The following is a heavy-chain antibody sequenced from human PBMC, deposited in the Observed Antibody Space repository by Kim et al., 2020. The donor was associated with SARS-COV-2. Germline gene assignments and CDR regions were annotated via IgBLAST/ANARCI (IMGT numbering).Heavy chain of an antibody. Sequence: GGSLRLSCAASGFTFDDYAMHWVRQAPGKGLEWVSGISWNSGSIGYADSVKGRFTISRDNAKNSLYLQMNSLRAEDTALYYCATLTRVVVAATRSYYFGYWGQGTLGTVSS. CDR1: GFTFDDYA. J-gene: IGHJ4*02. V-gene: IGHV3-9*01. CDR3: ATLTRVVVAATRSYYFGY. D-gene: IGHD2-15*01. CDR2: ISWNSGSI.